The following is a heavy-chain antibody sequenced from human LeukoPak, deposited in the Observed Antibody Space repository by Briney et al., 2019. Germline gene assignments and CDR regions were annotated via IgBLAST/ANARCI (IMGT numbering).Heavy chain of an antibody. CDR3: ARGDAFDI. J-gene: IGHJ3*02. CDR1: GFTFSSYW. V-gene: IGHV3-7*03. CDR2: INHNGNVN. Sequence: GGSLRLSCAASGFTFSSYWMNWARQAPGKGLEWVASINHNGNVNYYVDSVKGRFTISRDNAKNSLYLQMSNLRAEDTAVYYCARGDAFDIWGQGTMVTVSS.